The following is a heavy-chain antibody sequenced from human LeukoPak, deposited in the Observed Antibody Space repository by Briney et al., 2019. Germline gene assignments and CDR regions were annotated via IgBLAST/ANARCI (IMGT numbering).Heavy chain of an antibody. CDR2: IYHSGST. Sequence: PSETLSFTCAVSGYSISSGYYLGWIRQPPGKGLEWIGSIYHSGSTYYNPSLKSRVTISVDTSKNQFSLKLSSVTAADTAVYYCARHRKEPGYCSSTSCSSWFDPWGQGTLVTVSS. CDR3: ARHRKEPGYCSSTSCSSWFDP. J-gene: IGHJ5*02. D-gene: IGHD2-2*03. V-gene: IGHV4-38-2*01. CDR1: GYSISSGYY.